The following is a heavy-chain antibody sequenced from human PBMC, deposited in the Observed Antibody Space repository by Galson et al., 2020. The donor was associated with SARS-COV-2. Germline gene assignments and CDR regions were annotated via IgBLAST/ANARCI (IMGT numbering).Heavy chain of an antibody. CDR1: GDSINNHY. CDR3: ARDVGGDIDY. V-gene: IGHV4-59*11. D-gene: IGHD2-21*02. CDR2: IFYCGNT. J-gene: IGHJ4*02. Sequence: SETLSLTCTVSGDSINNHYWTWIRQPPGKGLESIGYIFYCGNTNYNPSLRSRVTISLDTSKNQFSLRLASVTTADAAVYFCARDVGGDIDYWGQGILVIVST.